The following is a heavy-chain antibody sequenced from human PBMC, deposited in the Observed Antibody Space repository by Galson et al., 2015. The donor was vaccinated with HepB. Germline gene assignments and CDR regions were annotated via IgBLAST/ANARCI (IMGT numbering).Heavy chain of an antibody. Sequence: QSGAEVKKPGESLRISCKGSGSSFTSYWISWVRQMPGKGLEWMGRIDPSDSYTNYSPSLQGHVTISADKSISTAYLQWSSLKASDTAMYYCARVPWRAVTTGRVSWFDPWGQGTLVTVSS. CDR2: IDPSDSYT. V-gene: IGHV5-10-1*01. CDR3: ARVPWRAVTTGRVSWFDP. D-gene: IGHD4-17*01. CDR1: GSSFTSYW. J-gene: IGHJ5*02.